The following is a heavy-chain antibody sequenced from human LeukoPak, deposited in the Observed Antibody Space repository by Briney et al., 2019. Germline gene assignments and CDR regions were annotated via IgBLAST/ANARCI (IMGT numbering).Heavy chain of an antibody. CDR1: GFTFRNYG. D-gene: IGHD6-6*01. J-gene: IGHJ4*02. CDR2: ISSTSSNI. V-gene: IGHV3-48*04. Sequence: GGSPRLSCAASGFTFRNYGMNWVRQAPGKGLEWVSYISSTSSNIAYADSVKGRVTISRDNVRNSLYLQINSLRVEDTSVYYCARGGAARPDYWGQGTLVTVSS. CDR3: ARGGAARPDY.